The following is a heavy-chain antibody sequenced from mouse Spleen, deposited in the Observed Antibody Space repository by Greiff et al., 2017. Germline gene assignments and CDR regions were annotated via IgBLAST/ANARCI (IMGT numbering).Heavy chain of an antibody. CDR2: IDPETGGT. Sequence: QVQLQQSGAELVRPGASVTLSCKASGYTFTDYEMHWVKQTPVHGLEWIGAIDPETGGTAYNQKFKGKAILTADKSSSTAYMELRSLTSEDSAVYYCTRIGLLLRYFDYWGQGTTLTVSS. CDR3: TRIGLLLRYFDY. D-gene: IGHD1-1*01. J-gene: IGHJ2*01. CDR1: GYTFTDYE. V-gene: IGHV1-15*01.